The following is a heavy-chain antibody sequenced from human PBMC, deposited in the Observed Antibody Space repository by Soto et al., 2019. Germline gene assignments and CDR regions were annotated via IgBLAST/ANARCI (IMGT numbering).Heavy chain of an antibody. CDR2: IYYSGST. V-gene: IGHV4-31*03. Sequence: PSETLSLTCTVSGGSISSGGYYWSWIRQHPGKGLEWIGYIYYSGSTYYNPSLKSRVTISVDTPKNQFSLKLSSVTAADTAVYYCASNYGSGSYYEIVNWFDPWGQGTLVTVSS. D-gene: IGHD3-10*01. J-gene: IGHJ5*02. CDR3: ASNYGSGSYYEIVNWFDP. CDR1: GGSISSGGYY.